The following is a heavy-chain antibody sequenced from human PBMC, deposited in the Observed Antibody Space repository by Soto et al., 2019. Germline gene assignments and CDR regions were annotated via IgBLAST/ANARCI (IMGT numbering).Heavy chain of an antibody. CDR2: ISYDGSNK. J-gene: IGHJ4*02. Sequence: QVQLVESGGGVVQPGRSLRLSCAASGFTFSSYGMHWVRQAPGKGLEWVAVISYDGSNKYYADSVKGLFTISRYNSKNTLYLQMNSLRAEDTAVYYCAKDRDSSTHDYWGQGTLVTVSS. CDR1: GFTFSSYG. D-gene: IGHD6-13*01. V-gene: IGHV3-30*18. CDR3: AKDRDSSTHDY.